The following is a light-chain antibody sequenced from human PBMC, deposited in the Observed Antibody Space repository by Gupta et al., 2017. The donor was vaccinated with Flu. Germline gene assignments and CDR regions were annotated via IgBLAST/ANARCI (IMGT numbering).Light chain of an antibody. CDR3: QQYQSSPQT. V-gene: IGKV3-20*01. J-gene: IGKJ1*01. CDR1: QSVSSAF. Sequence: IVLTQSPGTLSMSPGDGVTLSCRASQSVSSAFLAWDQQKPGQAPKLLIYGASTRATGIPDRFSGGGSGTDFTLTISSLEPEDFAVYYCQQYQSSPQTFGQWTKVEI. CDR2: GAS.